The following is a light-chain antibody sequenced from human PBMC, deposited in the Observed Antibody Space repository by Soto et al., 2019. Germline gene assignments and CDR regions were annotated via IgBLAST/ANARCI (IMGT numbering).Light chain of an antibody. CDR3: QYHGSSPIT. CDR1: QTISSW. Sequence: MTQSPATLSGSVGDRVTITFRASQTISSWLAWYQQKPGKAPKLLIYKASTLKSGVPSRFSGSGSGTEFTLTISRLEPEDFALFYCQYHGSSPITFGQGTRLEIK. CDR2: KAS. J-gene: IGKJ5*01. V-gene: IGKV1-5*03.